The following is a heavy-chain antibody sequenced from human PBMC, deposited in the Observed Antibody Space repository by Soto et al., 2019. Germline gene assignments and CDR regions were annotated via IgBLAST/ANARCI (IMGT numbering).Heavy chain of an antibody. Sequence: SETLSLTCTVSGGSISSYYWSWIRQPPGKGLEWIGYIYYSGSTNYNPSLKSRVTISVDTSKNQFSLKLSSVTAADTAVYYCAGTYYDILTGYYHFDYWGQGTLVTVSS. V-gene: IGHV4-59*01. J-gene: IGHJ4*02. CDR2: IYYSGST. CDR3: AGTYYDILTGYYHFDY. CDR1: GGSISSYY. D-gene: IGHD3-9*01.